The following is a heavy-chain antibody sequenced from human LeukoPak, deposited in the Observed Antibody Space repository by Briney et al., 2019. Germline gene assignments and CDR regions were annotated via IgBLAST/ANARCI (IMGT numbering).Heavy chain of an antibody. CDR1: GFTFSDYE. J-gene: IGHJ3*02. CDR2: IKQDGSEK. CDR3: ARDPYDSNSYGAFDI. Sequence: GGSLRLSCAASGFTFSDYEMNWVRQAPGKGLEWVANIKQDGSEKYYVDSVKGRFTISRDNAKNSLFLQMNSLRAEDTAMYYCARDPYDSNSYGAFDIWGQGTMVTVSS. V-gene: IGHV3-7*01. D-gene: IGHD3-22*01.